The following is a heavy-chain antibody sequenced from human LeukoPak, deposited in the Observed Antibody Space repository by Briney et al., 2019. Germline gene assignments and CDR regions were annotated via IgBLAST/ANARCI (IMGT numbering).Heavy chain of an antibody. D-gene: IGHD3-9*01. CDR3: ARAPYDILTGYSPYYFES. CDR2: ISYDGSNK. J-gene: IGHJ4*02. Sequence: QPGGSLRLSCAASGFTFSSYAMHWVRQAPGKGLEWVAVISYDGSNKYYADSVKGRFTISRDNAKNSLYLQMNSLRAEDTAVYYCARAPYDILTGYSPYYFESWGQGTLVTVSS. CDR1: GFTFSSYA. V-gene: IGHV3-30-3*01.